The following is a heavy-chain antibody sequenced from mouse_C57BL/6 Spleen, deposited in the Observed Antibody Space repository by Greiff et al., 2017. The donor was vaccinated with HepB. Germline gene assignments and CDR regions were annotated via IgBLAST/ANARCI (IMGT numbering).Heavy chain of an antibody. D-gene: IGHD2-1*01. V-gene: IGHV1-82*01. CDR2: IYPGDGDT. Sequence: VKLQQSGPELVKPGASVKISCKASGYAFSSSWMNWVKQRPGKGLEWIGRIYPGDGDTNYNGKFKGKATLTADKSSSTAYMQLSSLTSEDSAVYFCARSGGNPALDYWGQGTTLTVSS. J-gene: IGHJ2*01. CDR3: ARSGGNPALDY. CDR1: GYAFSSSW.